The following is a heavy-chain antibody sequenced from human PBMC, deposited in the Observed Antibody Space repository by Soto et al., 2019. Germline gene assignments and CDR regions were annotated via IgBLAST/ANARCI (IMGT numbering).Heavy chain of an antibody. J-gene: IGHJ4*02. D-gene: IGHD2-2*01. Sequence: PSETLSLTCIVSVGSISNYYWSWIRQPPGKGLEWIGYIYYSGRTNYNPSLQSRVTISVDTSKNQFSLKLSSVTAADTAVYYCARAVLPATAPFDYWGQGTLVTVSS. V-gene: IGHV4-59*01. CDR3: ARAVLPATAPFDY. CDR1: VGSISNYY. CDR2: IYYSGRT.